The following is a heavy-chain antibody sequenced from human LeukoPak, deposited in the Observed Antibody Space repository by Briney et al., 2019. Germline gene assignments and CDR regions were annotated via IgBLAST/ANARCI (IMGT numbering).Heavy chain of an antibody. CDR1: SFTFSNFA. D-gene: IGHD3-10*01. CDR3: AKDDAWLRFGE. Sequence: PGGSLRPSCAATSFTFSNFAMHWVRPAPGKGLEWVAVVSYDGSYKYYADSVKGRFTISRDNSKNTLYLEVISLAAEDTAVYYCAKDDAWLRFGEWSQGTLVTVSS. V-gene: IGHV3-30*04. J-gene: IGHJ4*02. CDR2: VSYDGSYK.